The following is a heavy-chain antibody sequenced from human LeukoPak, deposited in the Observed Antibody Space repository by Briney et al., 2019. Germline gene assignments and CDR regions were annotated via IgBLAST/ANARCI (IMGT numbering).Heavy chain of an antibody. CDR3: ARDPTPLGYCSGGSCSV. V-gene: IGHV4-61*02. Sequence: SQTLSLTCTVSGGSISRADYYWSWIRQPAGKGLEWIGRIYTSGSTNYNPSLKSRVTISVDTSKNQFSLKLSSVTAADTAVYYCARDPTPLGYCSGGSCSVWGQGTLVTVSS. D-gene: IGHD2-15*01. J-gene: IGHJ4*02. CDR2: IYTSGST. CDR1: GGSISRADYY.